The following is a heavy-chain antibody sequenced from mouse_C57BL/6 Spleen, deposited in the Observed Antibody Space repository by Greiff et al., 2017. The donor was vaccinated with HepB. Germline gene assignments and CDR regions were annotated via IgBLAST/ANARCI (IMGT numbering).Heavy chain of an antibody. D-gene: IGHD2-1*01. J-gene: IGHJ2*02. Sequence: QVQLQQSGPELVKPGASVKISCKASGYAFSSSWMNWVKQRPGKGLEWIGRIYPGDGDTNYNGKFKGKATLTADKSSRTASMQLSSLTSEDAAVYFCARGGYGKTYCDYSGQGTSLSVSS. CDR1: GYAFSSSW. CDR3: ARGGYGKTYCDY. CDR2: IYPGDGDT. V-gene: IGHV1-82*01.